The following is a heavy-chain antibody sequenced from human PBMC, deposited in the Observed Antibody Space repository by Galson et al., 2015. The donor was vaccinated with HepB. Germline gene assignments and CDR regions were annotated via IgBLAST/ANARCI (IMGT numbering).Heavy chain of an antibody. J-gene: IGHJ4*01. D-gene: IGHD1-26*01. CDR2: VSGRSSDI. CDR1: GFTSSTYA. V-gene: IGHV3-21*01. CDR3: ARDGTPGVETSGLDF. Sequence: SLRLSCAASGFTSSTYAMNWVRQAPGKGLEWVSSVSGRSSDIYYADSMKGRITISRDNGKNLVYLQMDSLRAEDTAVYYCARDGTPGVETSGLDFWGQGTLVTVSS.